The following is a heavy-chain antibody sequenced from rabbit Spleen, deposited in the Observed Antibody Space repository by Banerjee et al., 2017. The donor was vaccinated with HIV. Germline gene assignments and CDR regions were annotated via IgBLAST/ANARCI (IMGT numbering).Heavy chain of an antibody. V-gene: IGHV1S40*01. J-gene: IGHJ4*01. CDR1: GVSFSSNNY. CDR3: ARGSAAMTMVITGYYLNL. CDR2: IWTDSSGGT. D-gene: IGHD2-1*01. Sequence: QSLEESGGDLVKPGASLTLTCTASGVSFSSNNYMCWVRQAPGKGLEWIACIWTDSSGGTAYATWAKGRFTISKTSSTTVTLQMTSLTAADTATYFCARGSAAMTMVITGYYLNLWGQGTLVTVS.